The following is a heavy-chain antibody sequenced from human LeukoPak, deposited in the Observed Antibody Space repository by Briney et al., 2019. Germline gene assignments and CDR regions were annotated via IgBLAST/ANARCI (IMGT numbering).Heavy chain of an antibody. Sequence: ASVKVSCKASGYTFTGYYMHWVRQAPGQGLEWMGWINPDSGGTNYAQKFQGRVTMTRDTSISTAYMELSSLRSEDTAVYYCARMGLLGYCSGGSRSSWGQGTLVTVSS. CDR1: GYTFTGYY. J-gene: IGHJ5*02. V-gene: IGHV1-2*02. D-gene: IGHD2-15*01. CDR3: ARMGLLGYCSGGSRSS. CDR2: INPDSGGT.